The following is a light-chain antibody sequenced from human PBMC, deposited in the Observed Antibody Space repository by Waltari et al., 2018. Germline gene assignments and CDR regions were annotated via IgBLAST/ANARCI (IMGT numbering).Light chain of an antibody. J-gene: IGKJ2*01. V-gene: IGKV4-1*01. CDR3: QQYYHYPPT. Sequence: DIVMTQSPDSLAVSLGERATINCKSSQSLLYASNDKNYLAWYQQKPRQPPKLLISWASPRESGVPDRVSGSGSGTDFTLTITNLHAEDAAVYYCQQYYHYPPTFGQGTNLEIK. CDR2: WAS. CDR1: QSLLYASNDKNY.